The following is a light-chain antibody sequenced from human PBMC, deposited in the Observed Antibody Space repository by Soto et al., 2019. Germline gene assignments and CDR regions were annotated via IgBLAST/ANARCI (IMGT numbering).Light chain of an antibody. CDR3: ASYAGNNYFVL. CDR2: EVT. CDR1: SSDVGAYNY. J-gene: IGLJ2*01. Sequence: QSALAQPPSASGSPGQSVTISCTGTSSDVGAYNYVSWYQQHPGKAPKLVIYEVTERPSGVPERFSGSKSGSTASLTVSGLQAEDEALYYCASYAGNNYFVLFGGGTQLTVL. V-gene: IGLV2-8*01.